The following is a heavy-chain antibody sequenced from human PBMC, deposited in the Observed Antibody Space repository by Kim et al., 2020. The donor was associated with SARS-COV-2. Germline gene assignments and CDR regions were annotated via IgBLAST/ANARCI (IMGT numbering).Heavy chain of an antibody. CDR3: ARVSYDFWSGYGWFDP. CDR1: GYTFTSYY. V-gene: IGHV1-46*01. D-gene: IGHD3-3*01. CDR2: INPSGGST. Sequence: ASVKVSCKASGYTFTSYYMHWVRQAPGQGLEWMGIINPSGGSTSYAQKFQGRVTMTRDTSTSTVYMELSSLRSEDTAVYYCARVSYDFWSGYGWFDPWGQGTLVTVSS. J-gene: IGHJ5*02.